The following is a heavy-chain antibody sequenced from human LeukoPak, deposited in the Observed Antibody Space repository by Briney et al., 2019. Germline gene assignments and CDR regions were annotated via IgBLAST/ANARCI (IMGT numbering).Heavy chain of an antibody. CDR3: ARWSYSRGWLIDY. Sequence: GGSLRLSCVASGFTFSRNYMTWVRQAPGKGLEWVGNIKQDGSLTAYGGSVRGRFTISIDNAKNLVYLQMNSLTVDDTAVYYCARWSYSRGWLIDYWGQGTLVTVSS. D-gene: IGHD6-19*01. CDR2: IKQDGSLT. J-gene: IGHJ4*02. CDR1: GFTFSRNY. V-gene: IGHV3-7*01.